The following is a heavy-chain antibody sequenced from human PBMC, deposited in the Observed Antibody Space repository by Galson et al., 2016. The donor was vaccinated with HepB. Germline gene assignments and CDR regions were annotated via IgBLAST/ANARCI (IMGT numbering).Heavy chain of an antibody. Sequence: QSGAEVKKPGESLRISCEGSRYSFSTYWINWLRQMPGKGLEWMGRIDPSDSYTNHSLSFQGHVTISTDKSTSTAFLHWSSLKASDTAVYYCATDLGYCSGGSCHFTYWGQGTLVTVSS. CDR3: ATDLGYCSGGSCHFTY. CDR1: RYSFSTYW. J-gene: IGHJ4*02. CDR2: IDPSDSYT. V-gene: IGHV5-10-1*01. D-gene: IGHD2-15*01.